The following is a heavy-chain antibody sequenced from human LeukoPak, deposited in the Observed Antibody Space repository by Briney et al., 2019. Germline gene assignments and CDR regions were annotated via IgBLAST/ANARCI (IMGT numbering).Heavy chain of an antibody. CDR2: IGTAGHS. Sequence: PGGSLRLSCAASGFSFSSYDMHWVRQVRGRGLEWVSAIGTAGHSYYPGSAEGRFIVSRDNVLNSLYLQINSLRAGDTAVYYCARSRDTNGFYYGMDVWGQGTTVTVSS. CDR1: GFSFSSYD. J-gene: IGHJ6*02. D-gene: IGHD2-8*01. CDR3: ARSRDTNGFYYGMDV. V-gene: IGHV3-13*01.